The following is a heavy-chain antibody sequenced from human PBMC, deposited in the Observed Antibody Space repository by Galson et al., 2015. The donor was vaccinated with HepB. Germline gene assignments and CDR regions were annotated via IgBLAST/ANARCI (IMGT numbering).Heavy chain of an antibody. J-gene: IGHJ6*02. CDR3: ARDPSGSWHGKAMDV. CDR2: ISYDGNNK. V-gene: IGHV3-30-3*01. Sequence: SLRLSCAASGFTFSSYPMHWVRQAPGKGLEWVSLISYDGNNKYYADSVKGRFTISRDQSKNMVYLQVNSLTAEDTAVYYCARDPSGSWHGKAMDVWGQGTTVTVSS. D-gene: IGHD6-13*01. CDR1: GFTFSSYP.